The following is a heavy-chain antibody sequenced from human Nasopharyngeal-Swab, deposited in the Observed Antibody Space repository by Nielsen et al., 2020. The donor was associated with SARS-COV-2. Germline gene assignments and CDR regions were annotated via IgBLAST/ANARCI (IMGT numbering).Heavy chain of an antibody. CDR2: ITGSGGST. Sequence: GESLKISCAASGFTFSSYAMSWVRQPPGKGLEWVSAITGSGGSTYYADSVKGRFTISRDNSKNTLYLQMNSLRAEDTAVYYCAKTADVLRFLEWLLHYYYGMDVWGQGTTVTVSS. CDR1: GFTFSSYA. CDR3: AKTADVLRFLEWLLHYYYGMDV. D-gene: IGHD3-3*01. V-gene: IGHV3-23*01. J-gene: IGHJ6*02.